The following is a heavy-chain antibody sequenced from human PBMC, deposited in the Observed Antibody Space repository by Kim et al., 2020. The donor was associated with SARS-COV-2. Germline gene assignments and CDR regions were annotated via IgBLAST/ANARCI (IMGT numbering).Heavy chain of an antibody. J-gene: IGHJ4*02. CDR1: GFNFTDYA. Sequence: GGSLRLSCAASGFNFTDYAMHWVRQVPGKGLEWVSGISWDGGRIDYGDSVKGRFTISRDNAKTTLYLLMNNLRPEDTALYYCVKGPPTSGWYYWDYWGQGTLVTVSS. CDR2: ISWDGGRI. CDR3: VKGPPTSGWYYWDY. V-gene: IGHV3-9*01. D-gene: IGHD6-19*01.